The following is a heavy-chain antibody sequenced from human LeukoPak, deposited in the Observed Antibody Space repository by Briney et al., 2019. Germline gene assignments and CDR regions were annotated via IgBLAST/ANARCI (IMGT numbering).Heavy chain of an antibody. CDR1: VYIFTRYN. Sequence: AVPVSRKASVYIFTRYNMHWVRQPLGHGLEPMRWNNPKSGGPNYALTFHRRVTMNRDTSSSTAYMELSRLRSDDTAVYYCARDLIYCSSTSCSAGAYRYFDLWGRGTLVTVSS. J-gene: IGHJ2*01. CDR2: NNPKSGGP. V-gene: IGHV1-2*02. D-gene: IGHD2-2*01. CDR3: ARDLIYCSSTSCSAGAYRYFDL.